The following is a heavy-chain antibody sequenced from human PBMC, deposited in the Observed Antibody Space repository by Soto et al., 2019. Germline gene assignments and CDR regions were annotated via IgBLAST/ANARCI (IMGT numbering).Heavy chain of an antibody. V-gene: IGHV3-30*18. J-gene: IGHJ3*02. Sequence: GGSLRLSCAASGFTFSSYGLHWVRQAPGTGLEWVAVISYDGSNKYYADSVKGRFTISRDNSKNTLYLQMNSLRAEDTAVYYCAKDLMARYFDWLPNPSAFDIWGQGTMVTVSS. CDR3: AKDLMARYFDWLPNPSAFDI. CDR2: ISYDGSNK. CDR1: GFTFSSYG. D-gene: IGHD3-9*01.